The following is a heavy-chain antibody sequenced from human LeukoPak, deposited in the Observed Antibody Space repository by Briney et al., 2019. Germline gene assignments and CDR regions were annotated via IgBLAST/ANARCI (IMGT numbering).Heavy chain of an antibody. J-gene: IGHJ3*02. V-gene: IGHV3-48*02. CDR3: ARTGGVNAFDI. CDR1: GFTFRSYS. D-gene: IGHD2-8*02. CDR2: ISSGSTSI. Sequence: GASLRLSCAASGFTFRSYSMNWVRQAPGKGLEWVSYISSGSTSIYADSVKGRFTISRDNAMNSLYLQMSSLRDEDTAVYYCARTGGVNAFDIWGQGTMVT.